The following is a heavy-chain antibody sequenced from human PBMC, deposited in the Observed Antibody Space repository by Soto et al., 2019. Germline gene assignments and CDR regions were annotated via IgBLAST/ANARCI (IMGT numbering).Heavy chain of an antibody. CDR2: IIPIFGTA. CDR1: GLTFISYA. Sequence: SVPVPCKPSGLTFISYAISWVRQAPGQGLEWRGGIIPIFGTANYGQNFQGRFTITADESTSTAYMELSSLSCEDTAVYYFAGDRGYYDSSGYYFKGLVYWGQGPLVTVSS. V-gene: IGHV1-69*13. CDR3: AGDRGYYDSSGYYFKGLVY. D-gene: IGHD3-22*01. J-gene: IGHJ4*02.